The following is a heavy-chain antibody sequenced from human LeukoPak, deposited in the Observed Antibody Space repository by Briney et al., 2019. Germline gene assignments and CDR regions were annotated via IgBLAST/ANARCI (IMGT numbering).Heavy chain of an antibody. D-gene: IGHD3-3*01. CDR2: ISGSGGST. V-gene: IGHV3-23*01. CDR3: AKDPYDFWSGYPRPIYFDY. CDR1: GFTFSSYA. J-gene: IGHJ4*02. Sequence: GGSLRLSCAASGFTFSSYAMSWVRQAPGKGLEWVSAISGSGGSTYYADSVKGRFTISRDNSKNTLYLQMNSLRAEDTAGYYCAKDPYDFWSGYPRPIYFDYWGQGTLVTVSS.